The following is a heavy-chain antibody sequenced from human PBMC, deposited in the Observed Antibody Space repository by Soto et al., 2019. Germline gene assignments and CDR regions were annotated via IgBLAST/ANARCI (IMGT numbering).Heavy chain of an antibody. D-gene: IGHD6-6*01. CDR2: IIPIFGTA. V-gene: IGHV1-69*13. CDR1: GGTFSSYA. J-gene: IGHJ6*02. CDR3: ARAEEYSSSSRYYYYGMDV. Sequence: EASVKVSCKASGGTFSSYAISWVRQAPGQGLEWMGGIIPIFGTANYAQKFQGRVTITADESTSTAYMELSSLRSEDTAVYYCARAEEYSSSSRYYYYGMDVWGQGTTVTVSS.